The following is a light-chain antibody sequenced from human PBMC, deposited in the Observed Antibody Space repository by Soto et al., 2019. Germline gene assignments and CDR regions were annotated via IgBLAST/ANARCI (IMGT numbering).Light chain of an antibody. V-gene: IGKV3-20*01. J-gene: IGKJ1*01. Sequence: EIVLTQSPGTLSLSPGERATLSCRASQSVSSSYLAWYQQKPGQAPRLLIYGASSRATGIPDRFSGRGSATDFTLTISRLEPEDFAVYYCQQYGSSLWTLGQGTKVEIK. CDR2: GAS. CDR1: QSVSSSY. CDR3: QQYGSSLWT.